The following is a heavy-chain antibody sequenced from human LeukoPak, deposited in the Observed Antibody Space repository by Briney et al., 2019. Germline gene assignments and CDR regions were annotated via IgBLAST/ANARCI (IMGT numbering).Heavy chain of an antibody. CDR3: ARDLRTTGLNYYYYYGMDV. J-gene: IGHJ6*02. Sequence: PGGSLRLSCAASGFTASSNYMSWVRQAPGKGLEWVSVIYSGGSTYYADSVKGRFTISRDNSKNTLYLQMNSLRAEDTAVYYCARDLRTTGLNYYYYYGMDVWGQGTTVTVSS. CDR1: GFTASSNY. V-gene: IGHV3-66*01. D-gene: IGHD1-1*01. CDR2: IYSGGST.